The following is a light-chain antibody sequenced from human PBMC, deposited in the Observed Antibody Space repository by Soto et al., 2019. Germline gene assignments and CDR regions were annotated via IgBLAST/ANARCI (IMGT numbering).Light chain of an antibody. CDR1: SSDVGAYNY. CDR3: SSYTSSNTLV. Sequence: QSALTQPASVSGSPGQSITISCTGTSSDVGAYNYVSWYQQHPGKAPKLMIYDVNNRPSGVSNRFSGSKSGNTASLTISGLQAEDEGDYYCSSYTSSNTLVFGGGTQLTVL. CDR2: DVN. V-gene: IGLV2-14*03. J-gene: IGLJ2*01.